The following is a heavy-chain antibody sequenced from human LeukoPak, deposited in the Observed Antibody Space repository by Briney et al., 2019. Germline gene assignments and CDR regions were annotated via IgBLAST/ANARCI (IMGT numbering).Heavy chain of an antibody. D-gene: IGHD3-22*01. Sequence: GGSLRLSCAASGFTFSSYAMSWVRQAPGKGLEWVSAISGSGGSTYYADSVKGRFTISRDNSKNTLYLQMNNLRVEDTAVYNCAKDPVRYYDSSGYFGYWGQGTLVTVSS. CDR2: ISGSGGST. CDR1: GFTFSSYA. J-gene: IGHJ4*02. V-gene: IGHV3-23*01. CDR3: AKDPVRYYDSSGYFGY.